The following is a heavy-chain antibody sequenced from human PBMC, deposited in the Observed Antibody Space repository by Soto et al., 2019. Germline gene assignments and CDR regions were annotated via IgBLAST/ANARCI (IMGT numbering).Heavy chain of an antibody. V-gene: IGHV1-46*01. D-gene: IGHD1-1*01. Sequence: ASVKVSFKASGYTFTSYYMHWVRQAPGQGLEWMGIINPSGGSTSYAQKFQGRVTMTRDTSTSTVYMELSSLRSEDTAVYYCASGTTGTTFSGAFDIWGQGTMVTVSS. CDR2: INPSGGST. CDR3: ASGTTGTTFSGAFDI. CDR1: GYTFTSYY. J-gene: IGHJ3*02.